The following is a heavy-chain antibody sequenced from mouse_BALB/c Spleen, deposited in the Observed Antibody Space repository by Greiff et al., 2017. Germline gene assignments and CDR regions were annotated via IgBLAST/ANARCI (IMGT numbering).Heavy chain of an antibody. Sequence: EVQRVESGGGLVQPGGSRKLSCAASGFTFSSFGMHWVRQAPEKGLEWVAYISSGSSTIYYADTVKGRFTISRDNPKNTLFLQMTSLRSEVTAMYYCAITPSYGNYWYFDVWGAGTTVTVSS. CDR3: AITPSYGNYWYFDV. CDR2: ISSGSSTI. J-gene: IGHJ1*01. V-gene: IGHV5-17*02. D-gene: IGHD2-10*01. CDR1: GFTFSSFG.